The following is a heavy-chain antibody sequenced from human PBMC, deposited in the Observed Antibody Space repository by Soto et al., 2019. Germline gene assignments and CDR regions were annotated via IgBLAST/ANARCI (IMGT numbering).Heavy chain of an antibody. V-gene: IGHV4-34*01. CDR3: ARGLIRRSGWYLKAFDI. Sequence: QVQLQQWGAGLLKPSETLSLTCAVYVGSFSGYYWNWIRQPPGKGLEWIGEINPSRSTNYNPSLKSRVTLSVDTSKNQFSLKLTSVTGADTAVYYCARGLIRRSGWYLKAFDIWGQGTMVTVSS. D-gene: IGHD6-19*01. CDR2: INPSRST. J-gene: IGHJ3*02. CDR1: VGSFSGYY.